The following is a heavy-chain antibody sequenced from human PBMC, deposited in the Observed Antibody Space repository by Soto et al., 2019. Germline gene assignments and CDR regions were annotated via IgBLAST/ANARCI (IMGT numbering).Heavy chain of an antibody. V-gene: IGHV3-30*04. CDR3: ARDQITMIVVVSDAFDI. CDR2: LSYDGSHK. Sequence: QVQLVESGGGVVQAGRSLRLSCAACGFTFSSYVMHWVRQAPGKGLEWVAGLSYDGSHKYADSVKGRFTISRDNSKNTVYLQMNSLRPEDTAVYYCARDQITMIVVVSDAFDIWGQGTMVTVSS. J-gene: IGHJ3*02. D-gene: IGHD3-22*01. CDR1: GFTFSSYV.